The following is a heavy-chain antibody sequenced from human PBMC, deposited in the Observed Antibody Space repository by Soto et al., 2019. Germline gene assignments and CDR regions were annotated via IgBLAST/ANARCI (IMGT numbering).Heavy chain of an antibody. Sequence: QVQLVQSGAEVKEPGASVKVSCKASGYTFTTYGITWVRQAPGQGLEWMGWISAYNGNTNYAQKLQGRITMTTDTSTGAGPMALRSLRSDVTADFVCARSYRMALLSGYSSPSGVLGRALDIWGQGTKVIVSS. CDR1: GYTFTTYG. V-gene: IGHV1-18*04. D-gene: IGHD2-8*02. CDR2: ISAYNGNT. CDR3: ARSYRMALLSGYSSPSGVLGRALDI. J-gene: IGHJ3*02.